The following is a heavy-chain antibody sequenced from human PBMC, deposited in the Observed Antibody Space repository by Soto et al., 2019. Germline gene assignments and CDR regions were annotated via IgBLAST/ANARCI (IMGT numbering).Heavy chain of an antibody. D-gene: IGHD4-17*01. Sequence: QVQLVQSGAEVKKPGASVRVSCKASGYTFTKFDINWVRQATGQGLEWMGWMNPNSGNTGYAQKFQGRVTMTMNTSITTAYMELSTLRSEDTAVYYCVRGDYGDYSHWFDPWGQGTLVTVSS. CDR2: MNPNSGNT. CDR1: GYTFTKFD. V-gene: IGHV1-8*01. CDR3: VRGDYGDYSHWFDP. J-gene: IGHJ5*02.